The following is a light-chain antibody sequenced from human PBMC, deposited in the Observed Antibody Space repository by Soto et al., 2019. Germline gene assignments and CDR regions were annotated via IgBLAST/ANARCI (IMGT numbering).Light chain of an antibody. J-gene: IGKJ1*01. Sequence: DIQMTQSPSSLSASVGDRVTITCRASQSISTLLNWYQQKPGKAPNLLIYTASTLHGGVPSRFSGSGSGTDFPLTIRRLQPEDVATYYFQQGFPAPWTFGQGTRVAIK. CDR2: TAS. CDR3: QQGFPAPWT. V-gene: IGKV1-39*01. CDR1: QSISTL.